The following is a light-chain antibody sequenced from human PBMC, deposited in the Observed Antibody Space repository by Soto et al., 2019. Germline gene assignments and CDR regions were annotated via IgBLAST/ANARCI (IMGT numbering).Light chain of an antibody. J-gene: IGKJ2*01. Sequence: DIQMTQSPSTLSASVGDRVTITCRASQSISSWLAWYQQKPGKAPKLLIYDASSLESGVPSRFSGSGSGTEFDLTLSSLQPDDFASYYYHQYHSYPRYTFGQGTKLEIK. CDR1: QSISSW. V-gene: IGKV1-5*01. CDR2: DAS. CDR3: HQYHSYPRYT.